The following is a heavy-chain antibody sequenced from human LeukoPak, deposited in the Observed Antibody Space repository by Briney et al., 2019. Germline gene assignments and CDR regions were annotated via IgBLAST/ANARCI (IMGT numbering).Heavy chain of an antibody. Sequence: SETLSLTCTVSGGSISSSSYYWGWIRQPPGKGLEWIGSIYYSGSTYYNPSLKSRVTISVDTSKNQFSLKLSSVTAADTAVYYCARAPSSSSAYFDYWGQGTLVTVSS. CDR3: ARAPSSSSAYFDY. CDR2: IYYSGST. D-gene: IGHD6-6*01. V-gene: IGHV4-39*01. J-gene: IGHJ4*02. CDR1: GGSISSSSYY.